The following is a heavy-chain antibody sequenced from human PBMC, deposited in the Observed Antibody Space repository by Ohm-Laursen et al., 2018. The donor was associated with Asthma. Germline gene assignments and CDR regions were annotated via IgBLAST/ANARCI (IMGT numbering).Heavy chain of an antibody. J-gene: IGHJ4*02. CDR3: ATLSWYASQF. CDR1: GFTFSGPW. Sequence: GSLRLSCAASGFTFSGPWMIWVRQAPGKGLQWLAFIKPDGSQTYYADSMEGRFSISRDNSKNSLYLQMSSLRGEDTAIYYCATLSWYASQFWDQGTLVTVSS. V-gene: IGHV3-7*01. D-gene: IGHD2-2*01. CDR2: IKPDGSQT.